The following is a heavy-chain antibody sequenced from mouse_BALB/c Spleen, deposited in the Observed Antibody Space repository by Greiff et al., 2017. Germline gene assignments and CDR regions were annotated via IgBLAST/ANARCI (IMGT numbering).Heavy chain of an antibody. Sequence: EVKVVESGGGLVQPGGSRKLSCAASGFTFSSFGMHWVRQAPEKGLEWVAYISSGSSTIYYADTVKGRFTISRDNPKNTLFLQMTSLRSEDTAMYYCARSRGSYRYDVAYWGQGTLVTVSA. D-gene: IGHD2-14*01. CDR2: ISSGSSTI. CDR1: GFTFSSFG. V-gene: IGHV5-17*02. CDR3: ARSRGSYRYDVAY. J-gene: IGHJ3*01.